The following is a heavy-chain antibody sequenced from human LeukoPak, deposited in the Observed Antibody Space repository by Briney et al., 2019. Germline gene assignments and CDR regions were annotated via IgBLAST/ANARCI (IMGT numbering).Heavy chain of an antibody. D-gene: IGHD3-10*01. CDR2: ISGSGGST. Sequence: GGSLRLSCAASGFTFSSYAMSWVRQAPGKGLEWVSGISGSGGSTYYADSVKGRLTISRDNSKNTLYLQMNSLRAEDTAVYYCAKGLGSTYYGMDVWGQGTTVTVSS. J-gene: IGHJ6*02. CDR3: AKGLGSTYYGMDV. V-gene: IGHV3-23*01. CDR1: GFTFSSYA.